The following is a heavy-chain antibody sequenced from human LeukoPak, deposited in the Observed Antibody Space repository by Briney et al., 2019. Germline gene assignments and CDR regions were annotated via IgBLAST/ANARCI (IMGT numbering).Heavy chain of an antibody. D-gene: IGHD6-13*01. CDR3: ARVDDSSSSPVDY. J-gene: IGHJ4*02. V-gene: IGHV1-8*02. CDR2: MNPNSGNT. Sequence: ASVKVSCKASGYTFTSYCINWVRQATGQGLEWMGWMNPNSGNTGYAQKFQGRVTMTRNTSISTAYMELSSLRSEDTAVYYCARVDDSSSSPVDYWGQGTLVTVSS. CDR1: GYTFTSYC.